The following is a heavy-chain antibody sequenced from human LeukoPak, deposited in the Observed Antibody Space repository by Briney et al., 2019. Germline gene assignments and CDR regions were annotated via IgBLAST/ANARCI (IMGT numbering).Heavy chain of an antibody. CDR2: ISYDGSNK. J-gene: IGHJ4*02. D-gene: IGHD2-2*01. V-gene: IGHV3-30*18. CDR1: RFFFSSYA. CDR3: AKTPICGSTSCYLGYFDY. Sequence: PGGSLRLSCAASRFFFSSYAMHWVRQAPGKGLEWLAVISYDGSNKYYADSVKGRFTISRDNSKNTLYLQMNSLRAEDTAVYYCAKTPICGSTSCYLGYFDYWGQGTLVTVSS.